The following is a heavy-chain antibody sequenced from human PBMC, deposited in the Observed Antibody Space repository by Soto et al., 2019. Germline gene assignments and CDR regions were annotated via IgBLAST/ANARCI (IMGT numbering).Heavy chain of an antibody. Sequence: SVKVSCKASGGTFSSYAISWVRQAPGQGLEWMGGIIPIFGTANYAQKFQGRVTITADESTSTAYMELSSLRSEDTAVYYCAGVKAARPLLAFDICGQGTMVSVSS. CDR2: IIPIFGTA. CDR1: GGTFSSYA. V-gene: IGHV1-69*13. CDR3: AGVKAARPLLAFDI. J-gene: IGHJ3*02. D-gene: IGHD6-6*01.